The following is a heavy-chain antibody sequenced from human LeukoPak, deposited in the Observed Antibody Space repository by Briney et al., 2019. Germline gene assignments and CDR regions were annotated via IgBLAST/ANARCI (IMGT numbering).Heavy chain of an antibody. Sequence: ASVKVSCKASGGTFSSYAISWVRQAPGQGLEWMGRINPNNGGTNYAQKFQGRVTMTRDMSMSTAYMELSRLRFVDTAVYYCAGEDNSSGYRPFDIWGQGTMVTVPS. D-gene: IGHD3-22*01. V-gene: IGHV1-2*06. CDR1: GGTFSSYA. J-gene: IGHJ3*02. CDR3: AGEDNSSGYRPFDI. CDR2: INPNNGGT.